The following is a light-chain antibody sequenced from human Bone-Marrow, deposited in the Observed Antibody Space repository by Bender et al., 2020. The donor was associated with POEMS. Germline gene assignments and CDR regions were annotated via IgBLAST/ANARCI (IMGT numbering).Light chain of an antibody. V-gene: IGLV2-23*01. CDR3: CSYAGSNIVG. CDR1: FSDVGTYKF. CDR2: EGT. Sequence: QSALTQPASVSGSPGQSITISCTGSFSDVGTYKFVSWYQQHPGKAPKLIIYEGTKRPSGVSNRFSGSKSGNTASLTISGLQAEDEADYYCCSYAGSNIVGLGGGTKLTVL. J-gene: IGLJ2*01.